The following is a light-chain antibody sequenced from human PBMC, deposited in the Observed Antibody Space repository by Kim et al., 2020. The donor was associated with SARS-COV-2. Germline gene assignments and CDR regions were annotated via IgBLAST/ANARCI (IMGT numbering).Light chain of an antibody. J-gene: IGLJ3*02. CDR1: NIGSKN. CDR2: RDS. CDR3: QVWDSSTGGV. Sequence: SYELTQPLSVSVALGQTARITCGGNNIGSKNVHWYQQKPGQAPVLVIYRDSNRPSGIPERFSGYNSGNTATLTISRAQAGDEADYYCQVWDSSTGGVFGGGTQLTVL. V-gene: IGLV3-9*01.